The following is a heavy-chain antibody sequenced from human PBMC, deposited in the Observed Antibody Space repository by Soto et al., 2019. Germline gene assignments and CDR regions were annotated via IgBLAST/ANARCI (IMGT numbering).Heavy chain of an antibody. CDR3: ATMGTPVTGLYYFDY. CDR2: ISYSGTT. CDR1: GGSISSGNYY. V-gene: IGHV4-30-4*01. D-gene: IGHD4-17*01. J-gene: IGHJ4*02. Sequence: PSETLSLTCTVSGGSISSGNYYWSWIRQPPGKGLEWIGFISYSGTTHYSASLRSRVSISVDTSKNQFSLDLSSVTAADTAVYYCATMGTPVTGLYYFDYWGKGTLVTVSS.